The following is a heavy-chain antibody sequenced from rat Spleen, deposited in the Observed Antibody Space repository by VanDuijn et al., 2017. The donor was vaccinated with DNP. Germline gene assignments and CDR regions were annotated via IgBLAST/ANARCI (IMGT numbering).Heavy chain of an antibody. J-gene: IGHJ2*01. CDR3: ASWAPIAPLSTSNY. D-gene: IGHD1-2*01. Sequence: EVQLVESGGGLVQPGRSLKLSCAASGFTFSHYGMAWVRQAPTKGLEWVASINTDGGSTYYPDSVKGRFTISRDNAENTVYLQMSSLRSEDTATYYCASWAPIAPLSTSNYWGQGVMVTVSS. V-gene: IGHV5S13*01. CDR2: INTDGGST. CDR1: GFTFSHYG.